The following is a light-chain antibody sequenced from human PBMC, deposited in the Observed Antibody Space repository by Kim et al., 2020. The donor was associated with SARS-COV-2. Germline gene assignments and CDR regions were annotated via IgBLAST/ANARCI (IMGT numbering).Light chain of an antibody. V-gene: IGKV3-20*01. J-gene: IGKJ2*01. CDR2: GTS. CDR3: QQYGASPYT. CDR1: QSVSGSY. Sequence: LSPGERASLSCRASQSVSGSYLAWYQQTPGQAPRLLIYGTSNRATGIPDRFSGSGSGTDFTLIISRLEPEDFAVYYCQQYGASPYTFGQGTKLEI.